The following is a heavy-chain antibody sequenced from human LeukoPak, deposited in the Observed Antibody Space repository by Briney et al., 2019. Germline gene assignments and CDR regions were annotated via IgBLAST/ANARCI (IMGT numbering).Heavy chain of an antibody. J-gene: IGHJ3*02. D-gene: IGHD3-9*01. V-gene: IGHV4-34*01. Sequence: SETLSLTCAVYGGSFSGYYWSWLRQPPGKGLEWIGEINHSGSTNYNPSLKSRVTISVDTSKNQFSLKLSSVTAADTAVYYCARDQILSYYDILTGYSSDAFDIWGQGTMVTVSS. CDR1: GGSFSGYY. CDR3: ARDQILSYYDILTGYSSDAFDI. CDR2: INHSGST.